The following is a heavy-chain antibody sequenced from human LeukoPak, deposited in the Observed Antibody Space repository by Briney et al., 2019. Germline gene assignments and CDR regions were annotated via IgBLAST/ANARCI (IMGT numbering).Heavy chain of an antibody. D-gene: IGHD3-16*01. J-gene: IGHJ3*02. CDR2: ISIGGDT. V-gene: IGHV3-13*01. Sequence: GGSLRLSCAASGFTFSGYDMHWVRQGPGKGLEWVSAISIGGDTYYPGSVKGRFTISRENAKNSFYLQMNSLRAGDTAIYYCARAHVGWGLAFDIWGQGTVVIVSS. CDR3: ARAHVGWGLAFDI. CDR1: GFTFSGYD.